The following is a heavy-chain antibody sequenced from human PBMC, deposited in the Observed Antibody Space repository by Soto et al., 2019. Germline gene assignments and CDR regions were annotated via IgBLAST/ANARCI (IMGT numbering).Heavy chain of an antibody. CDR1: GASISGFY. CDR2: IYATGTT. J-gene: IGHJ6*02. CDR3: ASSSLYGMDV. Sequence: KPSETLSLTCTVSGASISGFYWSWIRKSAGKGLEWVGRIYATGTTDYNPSLKGRVMMSVDTSKKQFSLKLGSMTAADTAVYYCASSSLYGMDVWGQGTTVTVSS. V-gene: IGHV4-4*07.